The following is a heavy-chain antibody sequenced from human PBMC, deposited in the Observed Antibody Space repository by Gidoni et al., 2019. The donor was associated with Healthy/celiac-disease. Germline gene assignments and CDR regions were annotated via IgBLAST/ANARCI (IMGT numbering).Heavy chain of an antibody. J-gene: IGHJ3*02. CDR2: ISSSSSYI. D-gene: IGHD3-22*01. CDR3: AREPSLLERRYYYDSSGYYHDAFDI. V-gene: IGHV3-21*01. Sequence: EVQLVESGGGLVKPGGSLRLSCAASGFTFSSYSMNWVRQAPGKGLAWVSSISSSSSYIYYADSVKGRFTISRDNAKNSLYLQMNSLRAEDTAVYYCAREPSLLERRYYYDSSGYYHDAFDIWGQGTMVTVSS. CDR1: GFTFSSYS.